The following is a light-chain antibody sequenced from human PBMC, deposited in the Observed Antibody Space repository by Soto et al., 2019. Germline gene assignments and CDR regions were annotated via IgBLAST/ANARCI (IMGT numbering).Light chain of an antibody. V-gene: IGKV1-39*01. CDR2: AAS. CDR1: QHIFSS. Sequence: QMTHSASSLSASLGDRVSITCWACQHIFSSLNWYQQKPVKAPKLLIYAASSLQSGVPSRFSGSGSGTDFTLTISSLQPEDFAGYYCQQCYSPPRTFGQGTKVDI. J-gene: IGKJ1*01. CDR3: QQCYSPPRT.